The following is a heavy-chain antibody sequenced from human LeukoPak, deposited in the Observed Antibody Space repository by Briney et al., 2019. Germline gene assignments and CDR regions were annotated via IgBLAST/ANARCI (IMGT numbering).Heavy chain of an antibody. Sequence: SVKVSCKASGYTFTSYAMDWVRQAPGQGLEWMGGIIPIFGTANYAQKFQGRVTITADESTSTAYMELSSLRSEDTAVYYCAREAAETYCSGGSCHSYYYYMDVWGKGTTVTISS. CDR2: IIPIFGTA. J-gene: IGHJ6*03. D-gene: IGHD2-15*01. V-gene: IGHV1-69*13. CDR3: AREAAETYCSGGSCHSYYYYMDV. CDR1: GYTFTSYA.